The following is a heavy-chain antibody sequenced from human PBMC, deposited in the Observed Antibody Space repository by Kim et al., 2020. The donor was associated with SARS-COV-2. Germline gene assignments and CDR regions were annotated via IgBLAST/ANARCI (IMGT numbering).Heavy chain of an antibody. Sequence: GGSLRLSCAASGFTFSSYDIHWVRQATGKGLEWVSAIGTAGDTYYPGSVKGRFTISRENAKNSLYLPMNSLRAGDTAVYYCARSRGWLGQNYYYYYGMDVWGQVTTVTVSS. D-gene: IGHD3-10*01. V-gene: IGHV3-13*01. CDR2: IGTAGDT. CDR1: GFTFSSYD. J-gene: IGHJ6*02. CDR3: ARSRGWLGQNYYYYYGMDV.